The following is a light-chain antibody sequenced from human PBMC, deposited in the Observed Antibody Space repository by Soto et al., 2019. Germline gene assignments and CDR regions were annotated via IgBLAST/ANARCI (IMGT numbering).Light chain of an antibody. Sequence: ALAQPSSVSGSPGQSITISCTGTSTDVGGYNYVSWYQHHSGKAPKLLIYEVTNRPSGISDRFSGSKSVNTASLTISGLQAEDESDYYCGSYSSTDTPFVFGTGTKVTVL. V-gene: IGLV2-14*01. J-gene: IGLJ1*01. CDR2: EVT. CDR1: STDVGGYNY. CDR3: GSYSSTDTPFV.